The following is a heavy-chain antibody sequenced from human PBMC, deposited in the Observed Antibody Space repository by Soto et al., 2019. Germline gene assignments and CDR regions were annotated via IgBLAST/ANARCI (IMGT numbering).Heavy chain of an antibody. CDR1: GFDFEDYA. J-gene: IGHJ4*02. Sequence: GGSLRLSCAAAGFDFEDYAMHWVRQVPGKGLEWVSLTNSDGTDSYYADSVKGRFTISRDNAKTTLYLQMDRLRPEDTALYFCAKSLYYYDSSPLDHWVQGTLVTVSS. V-gene: IGHV3-43D*04. CDR3: AKSLYYYDSSPLDH. CDR2: TNSDGTDS. D-gene: IGHD3-22*01.